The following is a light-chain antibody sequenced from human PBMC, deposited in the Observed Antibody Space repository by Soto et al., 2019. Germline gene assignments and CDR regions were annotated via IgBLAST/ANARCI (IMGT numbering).Light chain of an antibody. CDR3: QSYHSGNVV. CDR1: SGSIASNY. CDR2: EDN. J-gene: IGLJ2*01. V-gene: IGLV6-57*04. Sequence: NFMLTQPHSVSESPGKTVTISCTRSSGSIASNYVQWYQQRPGSAPTPVIYEDNERPSGGPDRFSGSIDSSSNSASLSISGLKTDDEADYYCQSYHSGNVVFGGGTKLTVL.